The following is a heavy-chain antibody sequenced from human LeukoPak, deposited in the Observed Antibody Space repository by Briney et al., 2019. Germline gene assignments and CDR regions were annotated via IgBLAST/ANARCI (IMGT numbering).Heavy chain of an antibody. CDR3: AKNRGGTYKYYMDV. CDR2: VSGSGGAT. CDR1: GFTFNNYA. V-gene: IGHV3-23*01. D-gene: IGHD1-1*01. J-gene: IGHJ6*03. Sequence: PGGSLRLSCAASGFTFNNYAMSWVCQAPGMGLEWLSYVSGSGGATYYAASVKGRFTISRDNSKNTVYLQMGSLRAEDTAVYYCAKNRGGTYKYYMDVWGNGTTVTVSS.